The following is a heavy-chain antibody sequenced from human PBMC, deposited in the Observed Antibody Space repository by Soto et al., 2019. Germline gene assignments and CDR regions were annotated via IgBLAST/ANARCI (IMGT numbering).Heavy chain of an antibody. D-gene: IGHD2-15*01. CDR1: GGSISSYY. J-gene: IGHJ5*02. CDR2: IYYSGST. CDR3: ARANGMVAASWFDP. Sequence: SETLSLTCTVSGGSISSYYWSWIRQPPGKGLEWIGYIYYSGSTNYNPSLKSRVTISVDTSKNQFSLKLSSVTAADTAVYYCARANGMVAASWFDPWGQGTLVTVS. V-gene: IGHV4-59*01.